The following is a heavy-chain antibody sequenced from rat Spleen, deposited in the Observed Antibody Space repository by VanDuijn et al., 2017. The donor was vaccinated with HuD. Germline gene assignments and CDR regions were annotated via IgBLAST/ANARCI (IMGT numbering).Heavy chain of an antibody. V-gene: IGHV5-7*01. D-gene: IGHD1-9*01. J-gene: IGHJ2*01. CDR1: GFTFSDYN. CDR3: ARRHYGYTDYFDY. Sequence: EVQLVESGGGLVQPGRSLKLSCAASGFTFSDYNMAWVRQAPKKGLEWVATITNTGGGTYYPDSVKGRVTISRDNAKSTLSLQMDSLRSEDTATYYCARRHYGYTDYFDYWGQGVMVPVSS. CDR2: ITNTGGGT.